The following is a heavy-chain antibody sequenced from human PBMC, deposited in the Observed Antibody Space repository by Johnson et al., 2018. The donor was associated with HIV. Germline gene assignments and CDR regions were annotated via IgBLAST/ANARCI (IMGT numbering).Heavy chain of an antibody. CDR2: IYSGGST. V-gene: IGHV3-53*01. D-gene: IGHD3-16*01. CDR1: GLTVSGNY. Sequence: VQLVESGGGLIQPGGSLRLSCAASGLTVSGNYMNWVRQAPGKGLEWVSVIYSGGSTYYADSVKGRFTLSRDISKNTLYLQMNGLRAEDTAVYYCARGGHYVWSDAFDVWGQGTVVTVSS. J-gene: IGHJ3*01. CDR3: ARGGHYVWSDAFDV.